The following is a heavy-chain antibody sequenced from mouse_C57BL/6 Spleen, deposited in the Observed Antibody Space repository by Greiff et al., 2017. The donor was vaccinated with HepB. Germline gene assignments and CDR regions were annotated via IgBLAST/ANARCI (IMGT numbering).Heavy chain of an antibody. CDR2: INYDGSST. J-gene: IGHJ4*01. CDR3: AREGPYGSSGTMDY. D-gene: IGHD1-1*01. V-gene: IGHV5-16*01. CDR1: GFTFSDYY. Sequence: DVQLVESEGGLVQPGSSMKLSCTASGFTFSDYYMAWVRQVPEKGLEWVANINYDGSSTYYLDSLKSRFIISRDNAKNILYLQMSSLKSEDTATYYCAREGPYGSSGTMDYWGQGTSVTVSS.